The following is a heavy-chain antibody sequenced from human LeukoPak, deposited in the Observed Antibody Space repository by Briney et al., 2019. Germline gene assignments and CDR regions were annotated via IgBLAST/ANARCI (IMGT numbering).Heavy chain of an antibody. V-gene: IGHV3-23*01. CDR2: ISGSGGST. CDR3: AKDVFSLLNSGYYFDN. CDR1: GFTFSSYG. Sequence: PGGSLRLSCAASGFTFSSYGMSWVRQAPGKGLEWVSAISGSGGSTYYADSVKGRFTISRDNSKNTLYVQMNSLRAEDTAVYHCAKDVFSLLNSGYYFDNWGQGTLVTVSS. J-gene: IGHJ4*02. D-gene: IGHD6-25*01.